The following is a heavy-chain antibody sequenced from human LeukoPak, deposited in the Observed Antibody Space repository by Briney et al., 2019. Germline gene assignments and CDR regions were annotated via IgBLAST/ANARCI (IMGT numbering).Heavy chain of an antibody. CDR1: GGTLNSYA. Sequence: SVKVSCKASGGTLNSYAISWVRQAPGQGLEWMGRIIPIFGRANYAQKFQGRVTITTDESTSTAYMELSSLRSEDTAVYYCARDSDTAMHHWGQGTLVTVSS. CDR3: ARDSDTAMHH. J-gene: IGHJ5*02. V-gene: IGHV1-69*05. D-gene: IGHD5-18*01. CDR2: IIPIFGRA.